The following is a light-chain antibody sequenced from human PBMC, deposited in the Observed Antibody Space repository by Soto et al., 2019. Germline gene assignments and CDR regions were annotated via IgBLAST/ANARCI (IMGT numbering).Light chain of an antibody. CDR1: QSVSNY. Sequence: EIVLTQSPATLSLSPVERATLSCRASQSVSNYLAWYQQKPGQAPRLPIYHASTRATGIPARFSGSGSGTDFTLIISSLEPEDFAVYYCQQRDDWPPWTFGQGTKVDIK. J-gene: IGKJ1*01. CDR3: QQRDDWPPWT. CDR2: HAS. V-gene: IGKV3-11*01.